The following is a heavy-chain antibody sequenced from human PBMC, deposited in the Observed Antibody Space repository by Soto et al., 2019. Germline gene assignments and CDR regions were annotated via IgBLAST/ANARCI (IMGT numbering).Heavy chain of an antibody. CDR3: VRSSGWTGDY. CDR1: GFTFSDHW. V-gene: IGHV3-7*04. CDR2: IEQDGSEV. J-gene: IGHJ4*02. Sequence: EVQLVESGGGLVQPGGSLRLSCVASGFTFSDHWMNWVRQGPGKGLEWVANIEQDGSEVNYVDSVKGRFTISRDNAKNSLHLEMNNLRAEDTAMYYCVRSSGWTGDYWGQGILVTVSS. D-gene: IGHD3-10*01.